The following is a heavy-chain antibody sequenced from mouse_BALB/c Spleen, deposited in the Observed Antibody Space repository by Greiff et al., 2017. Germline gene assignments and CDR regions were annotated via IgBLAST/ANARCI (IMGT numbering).Heavy chain of an antibody. CDR1: GFTFSDYY. CDR2: ISDGGSYT. Sequence: QLVESGGGLVKPGGSLKLSCAASGFTFSDYYMYWVRQTPEKRLEWVATISDGGSYTYYPDSVKGRFTISRDNAKNNLYLQMSSLKSEDTAMYYCARDSFDYWGQGTTLTVSS. CDR3: ARDSFDY. J-gene: IGHJ2*01. V-gene: IGHV5-4*02.